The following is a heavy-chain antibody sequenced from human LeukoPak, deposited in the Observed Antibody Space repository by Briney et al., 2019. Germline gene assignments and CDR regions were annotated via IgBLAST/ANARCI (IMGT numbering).Heavy chain of an antibody. Sequence: WASVKVSCKPSGYTFTHFYIHWVRQAPGQGLEWMGRINPNSGGTNYAPKFQGRVTMTRDTSISTAYLDLLNCDETAVFYCTRNWGTDACTSTSCFEPDLDSWGQGTLVTVSS. J-gene: IGHJ4*02. V-gene: IGHV1-2*06. D-gene: IGHD2-2*01. CDR1: GYTFTHFY. CDR3: TRNWGTDACTSTSCFEPDLDS. CDR2: INPNSGGT.